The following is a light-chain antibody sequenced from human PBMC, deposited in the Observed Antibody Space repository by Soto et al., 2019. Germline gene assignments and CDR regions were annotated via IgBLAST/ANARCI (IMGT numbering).Light chain of an antibody. CDR1: QSVSSN. Sequence: ELVMTQSPATLSVSPGERATLSCRASQSVSSNLAWYQQKTGQAPRLLIYGASTRATVIPARFSGSGSGTEFTLTISSLQSEDFAVYYCQQYDNWPFTFGPVTKVDIK. J-gene: IGKJ3*01. CDR3: QQYDNWPFT. CDR2: GAS. V-gene: IGKV3-15*01.